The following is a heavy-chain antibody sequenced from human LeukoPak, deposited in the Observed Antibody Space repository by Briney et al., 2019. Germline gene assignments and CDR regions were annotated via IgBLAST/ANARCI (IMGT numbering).Heavy chain of an antibody. J-gene: IGHJ3*02. CDR3: ARAAPLGYYYDSSGYFI. Sequence: SVKVSCEASGGTFSSYAISWVRQAPGQGLEWMGGIIPIFGTANYAQKFQGRVTITTDESTSTAYMELSSLRSEDTAVYYCARAAPLGYYYDSSGYFIWGQGTMVTVSS. D-gene: IGHD3-22*01. CDR2: IIPIFGTA. CDR1: GGTFSSYA. V-gene: IGHV1-69*05.